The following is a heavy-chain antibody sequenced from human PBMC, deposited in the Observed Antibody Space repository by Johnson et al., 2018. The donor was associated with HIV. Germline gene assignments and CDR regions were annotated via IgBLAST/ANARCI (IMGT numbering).Heavy chain of an antibody. CDR2: ISSSGNTI. Sequence: VQLVESGGGLVQPGGSLRLSCAASGFTFSSYWMSWVRQAPGKGLEWVSYISSSGNTIYYADSMKGRFTISRDNSKNTLYLQMNSLRAEDTAIYYCAKDRSLLRRSAFDIWGQGTMVTVSS. CDR1: GFTFSSYW. V-gene: IGHV3-48*01. D-gene: IGHD6-25*01. CDR3: AKDRSLLRRSAFDI. J-gene: IGHJ3*02.